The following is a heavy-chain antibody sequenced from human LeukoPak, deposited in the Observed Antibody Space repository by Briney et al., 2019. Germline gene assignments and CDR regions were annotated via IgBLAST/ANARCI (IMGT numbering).Heavy chain of an antibody. CDR1: GGSFSGYY. CDR3: ARGIGDTAMVYYGMDV. J-gene: IGHJ6*02. Sequence: KPSETLSLTCAVYGGSFSGYYWSWIRQPPGKGLEWIGEINHSGSTNYNPSLKSRVTISVDTSKNQFSLKLSSVTAADTAVYYCARGIGDTAMVYYGMDVWGQGTTVTVSS. V-gene: IGHV4-34*01. CDR2: INHSGST. D-gene: IGHD5-18*01.